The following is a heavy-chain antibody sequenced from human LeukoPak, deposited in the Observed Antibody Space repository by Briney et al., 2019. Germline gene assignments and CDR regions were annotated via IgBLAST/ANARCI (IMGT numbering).Heavy chain of an antibody. D-gene: IGHD5-24*01. J-gene: IGHJ5*02. CDR3: AKSGRWLQFSPDWFDP. V-gene: IGHV3-30*02. Sequence: GGSLRLSCKASGFTFSSYGMHWVRQAPGKGLEWVTFIRYVGSNKYYADSVKGRFTISRDDSKNTLYLQMNSLRAEDTAVYYCAKSGRWLQFSPDWFDPWGQGPLVTVSS. CDR1: GFTFSSYG. CDR2: IRYVGSNK.